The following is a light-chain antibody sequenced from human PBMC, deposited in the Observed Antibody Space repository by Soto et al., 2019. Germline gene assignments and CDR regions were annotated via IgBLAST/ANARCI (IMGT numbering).Light chain of an antibody. Sequence: EIVLTQSPGTLSLSPGERATLSCRASQSVSSSYLAWYQQKPAQAPRLLIYGASSRATGIQDRFSDSGSGTDLNLTISRLEPEDFAVYYCQQYGSFFTFGPGTTVDIK. CDR3: QQYGSFFT. V-gene: IGKV3-20*01. CDR1: QSVSSSY. CDR2: GAS. J-gene: IGKJ3*01.